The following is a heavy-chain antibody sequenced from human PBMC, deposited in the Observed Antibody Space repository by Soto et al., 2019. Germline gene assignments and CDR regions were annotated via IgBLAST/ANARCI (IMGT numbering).Heavy chain of an antibody. Sequence: PSETLSLTCAVYVGSFSGYYWSWIRQPPGKGLEWIGEINHSGSTNYNPSLKSRVTISVDTSKNQFSLKLSSVTAADTAVYYCARFRRWTETYYHYYMDVWGKGTTVTVSS. V-gene: IGHV4-34*01. CDR1: VGSFSGYY. CDR2: INHSGST. CDR3: ARFRRWTETYYHYYMDV. J-gene: IGHJ6*03. D-gene: IGHD4-17*01.